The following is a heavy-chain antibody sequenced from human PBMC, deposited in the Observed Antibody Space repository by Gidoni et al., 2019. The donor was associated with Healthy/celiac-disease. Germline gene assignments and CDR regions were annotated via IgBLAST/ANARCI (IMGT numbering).Heavy chain of an antibody. CDR2: IKSKTDGGTT. D-gene: IGHD3-16*02. CDR1: GFTFSNAW. J-gene: IGHJ4*02. Sequence: EVQLVESGGGLVKPGGSFRLSCAASGFTFSNAWMNWVRQAPGKGLEWVGRIKSKTDGGTTDYAAPVKGRFTISRDDSKNTLYLQMNSLKTEDTAVYYCTTNATYYDYVWGSYPLDYWGQGTLVTVSS. V-gene: IGHV3-15*07. CDR3: TTNATYYDYVWGSYPLDY.